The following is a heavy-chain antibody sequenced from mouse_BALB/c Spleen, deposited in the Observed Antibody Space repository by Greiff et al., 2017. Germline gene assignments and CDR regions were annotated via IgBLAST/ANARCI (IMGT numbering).Heavy chain of an antibody. V-gene: IGHV1-82*01. J-gene: IGHJ4*01. CDR1: GYAFSSSW. Sequence: VQLQQSGPELVKPGASVKISCKASGYAFSSSWMNWVKQRPGQGLEWIGRIYPGDGDTNYNEKFKGKATLTSDKSSSTAYMELSSLTSEDSAVYYCARGYYDYAMDYWGQGTSVTVSS. D-gene: IGHD2-3*01. CDR2: IYPGDGDT. CDR3: ARGYYDYAMDY.